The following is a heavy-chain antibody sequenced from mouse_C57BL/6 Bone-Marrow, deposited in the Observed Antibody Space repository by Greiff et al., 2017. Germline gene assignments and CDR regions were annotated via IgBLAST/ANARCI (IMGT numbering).Heavy chain of an antibody. CDR2: IDPSDGYT. J-gene: IGHJ2*01. V-gene: IGHV1-50*01. CDR3: AREDGYYGS. Sequence: QVQLQQPGAELVKPGASVKLSCKASGYTFSSYWMQWVKQRPGQGLEWIGEIDPSDGYTNYKQKFKGKATLTVDTSSSTAYMQLSSLTSEDSAVYYCAREDGYYGSWGQGTTLTVSS. D-gene: IGHD2-3*01. CDR1: GYTFSSYW.